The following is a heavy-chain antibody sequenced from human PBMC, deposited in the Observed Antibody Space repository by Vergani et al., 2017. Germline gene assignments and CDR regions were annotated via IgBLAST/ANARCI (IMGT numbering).Heavy chain of an antibody. CDR1: GGTFSSYA. D-gene: IGHD1-26*01. CDR2: IIPILGIA. V-gene: IGHV1-69*09. J-gene: IGHJ4*02. CDR3: ARRVGATRGPLDY. Sequence: QVQLVQSGAEVKKPGASVKVSCKASGGTFSSYAISWVRQAPGQGLEWMGRIIPILGIANYAQKFQGRVTINADKSTSTAYLELSSLRSEDTAVYYCARRVGATRGPLDYWGQGTLVTVSS.